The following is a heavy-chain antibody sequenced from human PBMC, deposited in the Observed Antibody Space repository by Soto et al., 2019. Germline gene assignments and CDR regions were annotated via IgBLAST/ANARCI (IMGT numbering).Heavy chain of an antibody. D-gene: IGHD2-2*02. V-gene: IGHV1-69*06. Sequence: QVQLVQSGAEVKTPGSSLKVSCKVSGSRFSNYVISWVRQAPGHGLEWLGRIIPIFNSTKYAQSFKGRVTITADKSTSTASLELSSLSSDDTAVYYCAREGRGKKAGYNGLVSLGYWGQGTLVTVAS. CDR1: GSRFSNYV. CDR3: AREGRGKKAGYNGLVSLGY. CDR2: IIPIFNST. J-gene: IGHJ4*02.